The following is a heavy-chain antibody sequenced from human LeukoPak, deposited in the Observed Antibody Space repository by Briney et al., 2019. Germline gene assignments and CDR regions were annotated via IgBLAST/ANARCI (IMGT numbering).Heavy chain of an antibody. Sequence: GGSLRLSCAASGFTFSSYAMSWVRQAPGKGLEWVSAISGSGGSTYYADSVKGRFTISRDNSKNTLYLQMNSLGAEDTAVYYCAKDTYYVSSGYYPGAFDIWGQGTMVTVSS. CDR3: AKDTYYVSSGYYPGAFDI. CDR2: ISGSGGST. V-gene: IGHV3-23*01. CDR1: GFTFSSYA. D-gene: IGHD3-22*01. J-gene: IGHJ3*02.